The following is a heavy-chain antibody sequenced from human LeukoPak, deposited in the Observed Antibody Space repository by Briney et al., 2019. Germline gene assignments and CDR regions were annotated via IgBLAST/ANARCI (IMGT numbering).Heavy chain of an antibody. V-gene: IGHV4-59*07. CDR2: IYYSGST. Sequence: SDTLSLTCTVSGAPISRYYWSWIRQPPGKGLEWIGYIYYSGSTNKNPSLKSRVTTSVDTSKNQFSLKLSSVTAADTAVYYCARSYSYGLDYWGQGTLVTVSS. CDR1: GAPISRYY. J-gene: IGHJ4*02. CDR3: ARSYSYGLDY. D-gene: IGHD5-18*01.